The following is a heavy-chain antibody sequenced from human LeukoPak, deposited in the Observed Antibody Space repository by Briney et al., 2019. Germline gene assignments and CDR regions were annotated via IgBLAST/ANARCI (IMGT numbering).Heavy chain of an antibody. Sequence: GGSLRLSCAASGFTFSSYAMSWVRQAPGKGMEWVSGVNGNGGSTSYADSVKGRFTIFRDNSKNTVYLQMNSLRVEDTAVYYCAKSLYGGCDYWGQGTVVTVSS. V-gene: IGHV3-23*01. CDR2: VNGNGGST. CDR3: AKSLYGGCDY. CDR1: GFTFSSYA. J-gene: IGHJ4*02. D-gene: IGHD3-16*02.